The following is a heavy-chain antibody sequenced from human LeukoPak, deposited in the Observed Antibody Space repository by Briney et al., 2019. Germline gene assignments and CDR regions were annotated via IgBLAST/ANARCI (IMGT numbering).Heavy chain of an antibody. CDR1: GFTFSSYG. D-gene: IGHD3-10*01. CDR3: AKYVFSYGSGSYLAH. CDR2: IRFDGSNK. J-gene: IGHJ4*02. Sequence: GGSLRLSCAASGFTFSSYGMHWVRQATGKGLEWVAFIRFDGSNKYYADSVKGRFTISRDNSKNTLYLQMNSLRAEDTAVYYCAKYVFSYGSGSYLAHWGQGTLVTVSS. V-gene: IGHV3-30*02.